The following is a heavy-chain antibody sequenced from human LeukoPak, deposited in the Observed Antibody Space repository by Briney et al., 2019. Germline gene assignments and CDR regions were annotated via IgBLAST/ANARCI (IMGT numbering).Heavy chain of an antibody. CDR1: GFTFRTYS. Sequence: GGSLRLSCAASGFTFRTYSMNWVRQAPGEGLEWVSLISGSTNTIYYADSVKGRFTISRDNAKNSLFLQMNSLRAEDTAVYYCARGGYFENDYWGQGTLVTVSS. CDR2: ISGSTNTI. D-gene: IGHD3-9*01. V-gene: IGHV3-21*01. J-gene: IGHJ4*02. CDR3: ARGGYFENDY.